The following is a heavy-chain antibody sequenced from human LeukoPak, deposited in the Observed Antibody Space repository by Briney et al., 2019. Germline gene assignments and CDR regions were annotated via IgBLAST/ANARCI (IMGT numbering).Heavy chain of an antibody. CDR1: GFTFSSYS. Sequence: PGGSLRLSCAASGFTFSSYSMNWVRQAPGKGLEWVSSISSSSSYIYYADSVKGRFTISRDNAKNSLYLQMDSLRADDTAVYYCASYCSGGSCYEYWGQGTLVTVSS. CDR3: ASYCSGGSCYEY. J-gene: IGHJ4*02. CDR2: ISSSSSYI. D-gene: IGHD2-15*01. V-gene: IGHV3-21*01.